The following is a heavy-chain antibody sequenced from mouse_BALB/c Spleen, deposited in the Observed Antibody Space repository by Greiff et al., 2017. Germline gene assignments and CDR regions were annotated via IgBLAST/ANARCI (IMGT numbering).Heavy chain of an antibody. D-gene: IGHD2-10*01. CDR1: GYSFTSYY. CDR2: IFPGSGNT. CDR3: ARSRAYYGNSYAMDY. J-gene: IGHJ4*01. Sequence: QVQLQQSGPELVKPGASVKISCKASGYSFTSYYIHWVKQRPGQGLEWIGWIFPGSGNTKYNEKFKGKATLTADTSSSTAYMQLSSLTSEDSAVYFCARSRAYYGNSYAMDYWGQGTSVTVSS. V-gene: IGHV1-66*01.